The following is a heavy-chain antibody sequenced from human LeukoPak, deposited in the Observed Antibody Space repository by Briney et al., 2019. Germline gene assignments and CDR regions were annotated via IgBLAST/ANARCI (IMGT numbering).Heavy chain of an antibody. D-gene: IGHD5-18*01. Sequence: SVKVSCKASGGTFSSYAISWVRQAPGQGLEWMGRIIPIFGIANFAQKFQGRVTITADKSTSTAYMELSSLRSEDTAVYYCARGLADTAMVSRGSIYYYYGMDVWGQGTTVTVSS. CDR1: GGTFSSYA. V-gene: IGHV1-69*04. J-gene: IGHJ6*02. CDR2: IIPIFGIA. CDR3: ARGLADTAMVSRGSIYYYYGMDV.